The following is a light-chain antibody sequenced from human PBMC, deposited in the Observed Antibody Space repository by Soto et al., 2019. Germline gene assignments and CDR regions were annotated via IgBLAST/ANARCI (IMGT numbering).Light chain of an antibody. V-gene: IGKV3-20*01. CDR1: QSVSDTH. Sequence: EIVLTQSPGALSLSPGESATLSCRASQSVSDTHVAWYQQRPGQAPRLLIYDASRRDIGVPDRFSGSGSGTDFTLTISRLEPEDFAVYYCQQYGNSPPETFGQGTRLEIK. CDR3: QQYGNSPPET. CDR2: DAS. J-gene: IGKJ5*01.